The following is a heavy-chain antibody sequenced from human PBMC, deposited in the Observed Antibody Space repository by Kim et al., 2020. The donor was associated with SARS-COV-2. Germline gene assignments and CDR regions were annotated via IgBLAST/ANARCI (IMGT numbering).Heavy chain of an antibody. D-gene: IGHD1-26*01. Sequence: YADSVNGRFTISMDNSKNTLYLQMNSLRAEDTAVYDCARDLPFSGCPLGDYWGQGTLVTVSS. CDR3: ARDLPFSGCPLGDY. J-gene: IGHJ4*02. V-gene: IGHV3-33*01.